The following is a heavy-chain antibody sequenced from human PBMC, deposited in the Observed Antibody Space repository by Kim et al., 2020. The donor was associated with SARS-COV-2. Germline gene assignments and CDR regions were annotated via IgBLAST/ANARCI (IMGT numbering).Heavy chain of an antibody. CDR1: GFTFSTYG. J-gene: IGHJ1*01. CDR2: ISGGGESR. D-gene: IGHD2-2*01. Sequence: GGSLRLSCVGSGFTFSTYGMNWVRQTPAKGLEWVSGISGGGESRDYADSVKGRFTISRDNSKNTVYLQMNSLRVDDTAVYYCFSPPRVPSRPPWHHWGPG. CDR3: FSPPRVPSRPPWHH. V-gene: IGHV3-23*01.